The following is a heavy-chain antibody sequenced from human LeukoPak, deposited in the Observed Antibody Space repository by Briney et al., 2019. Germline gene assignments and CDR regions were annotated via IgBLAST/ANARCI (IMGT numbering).Heavy chain of an antibody. CDR1: GGSISSGSYY. V-gene: IGHV4-61*02. Sequence: SETLSLTCTVSGGSISSGSYYWSWIRQPAGKGLEWIGRIHTSGNTNYNPSLKSRVTISVDTSKNQFSLKLSSVTAADTAVYYCARGAPDRDGYNYYYYYYMDVWGKGTTVTVSS. CDR2: IHTSGNT. CDR3: ARGAPDRDGYNYYYYYYMDV. J-gene: IGHJ6*03. D-gene: IGHD5-24*01.